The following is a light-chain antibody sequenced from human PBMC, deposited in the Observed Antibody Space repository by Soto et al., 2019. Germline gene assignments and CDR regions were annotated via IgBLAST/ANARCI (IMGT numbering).Light chain of an antibody. CDR2: VNSDGTH. Sequence: QAVVTQPPSASASLGASVRLTCTLSSGHSNYAIAWHRQQPKTGPRFLMKVNSDGTHSKGDGVPDRFSGSMSGAERYLTISSLRSDDEADYYCQTWDTGIWVFGGGTKLTVL. CDR3: QTWDTGIWV. V-gene: IGLV4-69*01. CDR1: SGHSNYA. J-gene: IGLJ3*02.